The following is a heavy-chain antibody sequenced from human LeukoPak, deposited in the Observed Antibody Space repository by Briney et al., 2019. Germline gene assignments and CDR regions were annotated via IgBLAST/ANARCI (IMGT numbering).Heavy chain of an antibody. CDR2: ISSSGSTI. V-gene: IGHV3-48*03. CDR3: AVVVVPAAELVPDAFDI. D-gene: IGHD2-2*01. CDR1: GFTFSSYE. Sequence: PGGSLRLSCAASGFTFSSYEMNWVRQAPGKGLVWVSYISSSGSTIYYADSVKGRFTISRDNAKNSLYLQMNSLRAEDTAVYYCAVVVVPAAELVPDAFDIWGQGTMVTVSS. J-gene: IGHJ3*02.